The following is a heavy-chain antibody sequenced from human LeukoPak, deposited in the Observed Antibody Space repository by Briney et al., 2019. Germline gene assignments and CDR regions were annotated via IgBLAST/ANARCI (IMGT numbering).Heavy chain of an antibody. J-gene: IGHJ4*02. Sequence: GESLKISCAASGFTFSSYGMHWVRQAPGKGLEWVAVIWYDGSNKYYADSVKGRFTISRDNSKNTLYLQMNSLRAEDTAVYYCAKSGSYGYSYFDYWGQGTLVTVSS. CDR2: IWYDGSNK. CDR1: GFTFSSYG. D-gene: IGHD5-18*01. CDR3: AKSGSYGYSYFDY. V-gene: IGHV3-33*06.